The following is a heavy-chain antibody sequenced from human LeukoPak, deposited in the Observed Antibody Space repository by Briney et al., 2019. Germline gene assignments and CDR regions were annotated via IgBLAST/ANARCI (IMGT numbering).Heavy chain of an antibody. J-gene: IGHJ4*02. CDR3: ATDRSTYCGGDCYLIY. CDR2: INPSGGST. D-gene: IGHD2-21*02. CDR1: GYTFTSYY. V-gene: IGHV1-46*01. Sequence: GASVKVSCKASGYTFTSYYMHWVRQAPGQGLEWMGIINPSGGSTSYAQKFQGRVTMTEDTSTDTAYMELSSLRSEDTAVYYCATDRSTYCGGDCYLIYWGQGTLVTVSS.